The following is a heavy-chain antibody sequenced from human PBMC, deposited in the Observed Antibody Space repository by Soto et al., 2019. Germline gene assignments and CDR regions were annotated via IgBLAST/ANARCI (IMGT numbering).Heavy chain of an antibody. CDR3: AVSCRSFDWYHFDS. CDR2: IYPGDSET. CDR1: GYSFINYW. V-gene: IGHV5-51*01. J-gene: IGHJ5*01. D-gene: IGHD3-9*01. Sequence: REYLKISWKASGYSFINYWIGWVRQMPGKGLEWMGIIYPGDSETKYSPSFQGQVTISADRSTSTAYLQWSNLKASDSAMYYWAVSCRSFDWYHFDS.